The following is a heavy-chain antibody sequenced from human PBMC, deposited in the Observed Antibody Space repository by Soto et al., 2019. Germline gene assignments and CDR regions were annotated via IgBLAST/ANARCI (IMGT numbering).Heavy chain of an antibody. V-gene: IGHV3-30*18. CDR3: AQGWATFDY. CDR1: GFTFSSYG. D-gene: IGHD5-12*01. CDR2: ISYDGSNK. Sequence: GGSLRLSCAGSGFTFSSYGMHWVRQAPGKGLEWVAVISYDGSNKYYTDSVKGRFTISRDNSEDTLFLQMNSLRPEETDVYYCAQGWATFDYWGQGALVTVSS. J-gene: IGHJ4*02.